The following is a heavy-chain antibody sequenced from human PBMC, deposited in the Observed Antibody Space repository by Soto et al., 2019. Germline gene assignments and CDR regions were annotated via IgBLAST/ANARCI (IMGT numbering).Heavy chain of an antibody. V-gene: IGHV1-69*01. D-gene: IGHD6-13*01. J-gene: IGHJ4*02. CDR2: IIPYYNTL. CDR3: ARGASRWYPYFFDT. Sequence: QAQVVQSGAEVRKTGSSVKLSCKASEGTFNRYAIAWVRQAPGQGLEWMGGIIPYYNTLNYAQKFQDRVKNTEDDSTNTVYMELRSLRNDDSAVYFCARGASRWYPYFFDTCDQGTLVTVYS. CDR1: EGTFNRYA.